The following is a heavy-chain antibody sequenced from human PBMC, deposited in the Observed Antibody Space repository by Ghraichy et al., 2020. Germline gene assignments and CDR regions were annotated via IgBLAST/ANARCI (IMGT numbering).Heavy chain of an antibody. Sequence: SQTLSLTCTVSGGSISNSYYYWGWIRQPLGKGLEWIGNIFYSGTTYYNPSLRGRVAVSVDTSKNQFSLKLSSVTAADTAVYYCASLIAASDHWYFHLWGRGPLVTVSS. CDR3: ASLIAASDHWYFHL. CDR1: GGSISNSYYY. V-gene: IGHV4-39*07. CDR2: IFYSGTT. D-gene: IGHD6-6*01. J-gene: IGHJ2*01.